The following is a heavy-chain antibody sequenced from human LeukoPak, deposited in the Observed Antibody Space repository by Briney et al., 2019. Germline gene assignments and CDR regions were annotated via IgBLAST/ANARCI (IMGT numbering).Heavy chain of an antibody. CDR3: TTYVPDCRGGICYYYFDY. J-gene: IGHJ4*02. CDR2: TKTRTDGGTA. D-gene: IGHD2-15*01. CDR1: GFTFSNYA. V-gene: IGHV3-15*01. Sequence: PGGSLRLSCAASGFTFSNYAMGWVRQAPGKGLEWLGHTKTRTDGGTADYAAPVKGRFTISRDDSKNMLYLQMNSLTTDDIAVYYCTTYVPDCRGGICYYYFDYWGQGTLVTVSS.